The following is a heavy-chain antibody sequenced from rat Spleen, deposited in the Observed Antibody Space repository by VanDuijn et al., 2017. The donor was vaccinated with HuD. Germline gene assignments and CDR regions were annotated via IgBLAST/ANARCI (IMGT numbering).Heavy chain of an antibody. D-gene: IGHD1-6*01. CDR2: IWTGGST. J-gene: IGHJ2*01. CDR3: ARHSYYGLFDY. V-gene: IGHV2-72*01. CDR1: GFSLTNYH. Sequence: QVQLKESGPGLVQPSQTLSLTCTVSGFSLTNYHVSWVRQPPGKSLVWMGTIWTGGSTNYNSAVQSRLSISRDTSKSQVFLKMNSLQPEDTGTYYCARHSYYGLFDYWGQGVMVTVSS.